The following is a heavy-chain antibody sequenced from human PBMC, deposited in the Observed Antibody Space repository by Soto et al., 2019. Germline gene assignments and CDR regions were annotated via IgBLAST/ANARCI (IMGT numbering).Heavy chain of an antibody. CDR1: GFTFSSYA. CDR3: ARGEASSSWYWGLYNWFDP. V-gene: IGHV3-30-3*01. D-gene: IGHD6-13*01. Sequence: GALRLSCAASGFTFSSYAMHWVRQAPGKGLEWVAVISYDGSNKYYADSVKGRFTISRDNSKNTLYLQMNSLRAEDTAVYYCARGEASSSWYWGLYNWFDPWGQGTLVTVSS. CDR2: ISYDGSNK. J-gene: IGHJ5*02.